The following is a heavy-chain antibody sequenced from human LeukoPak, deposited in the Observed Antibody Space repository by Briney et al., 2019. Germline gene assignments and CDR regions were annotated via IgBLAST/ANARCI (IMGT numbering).Heavy chain of an antibody. J-gene: IGHJ2*01. D-gene: IGHD3-10*01. V-gene: IGHV3-23*01. Sequence: PGGSLRLSCAASGFIFSNYAMSWLRQAPGKGLEWVASILGGGETTTFADSVKGRFSIFRDNCKNTLYLQMNSLRAEDTAVYYRARVGTGSWYFDLWGRGTLVTFSS. CDR1: GFIFSNYA. CDR3: ARVGTGSWYFDL. CDR2: ILGGGETT.